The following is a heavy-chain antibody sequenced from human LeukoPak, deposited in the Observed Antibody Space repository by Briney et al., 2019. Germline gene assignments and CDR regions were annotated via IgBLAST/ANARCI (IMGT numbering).Heavy chain of an antibody. V-gene: IGHV3-23*01. CDR3: AKDTSIGRYCTNGVCSPFDY. CDR2: ISDTGATT. Sequence: PGGSLRLSYAGSGFTFSSYAMSWVRQAPGKGLEWVLAISDTGATTYDADSVKGRFTISRDNSRSTLYLQMNSLRAEDTALYYCAKDTSIGRYCTNGVCSPFDYWGQGTLVTVSS. J-gene: IGHJ4*02. CDR1: GFTFSSYA. D-gene: IGHD2-8*01.